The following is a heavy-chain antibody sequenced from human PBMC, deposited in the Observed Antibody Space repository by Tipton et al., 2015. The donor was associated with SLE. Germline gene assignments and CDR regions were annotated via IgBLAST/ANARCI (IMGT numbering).Heavy chain of an antibody. CDR1: GGSFSGYY. CDR3: ARGRNMDV. CDR2: INHSGST. Sequence: LRLSCAVYGGSFSGYYWSWIRQPPGKGLEWIGEINHSGSTNYNPSLKSRVTISVDTSKNQFSLKLSSVTAADTAVYYCARGRNMDVWGKGTTVTVSS. J-gene: IGHJ6*03. V-gene: IGHV4-34*01.